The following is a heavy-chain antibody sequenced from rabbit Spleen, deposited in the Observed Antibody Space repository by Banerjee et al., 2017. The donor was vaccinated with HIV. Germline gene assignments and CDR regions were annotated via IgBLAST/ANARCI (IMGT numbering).Heavy chain of an antibody. J-gene: IGHJ6*01. D-gene: IGHD6-1*01. Sequence: QSLEESGGDRVKPGASLILPCTASGFSFSYSDDMCWFRQPPGKGLEWIACIYAGSSNNVYSAAWAKGRFTISKTSSTTVTLQMTSLTAADTATYFCARDASASFSTYGMDLWGPGTLVTVS. V-gene: IGHV1S40*01. CDR3: ARDASASFSTYGMDL. CDR2: IYAGSSNNV. CDR1: GFSFSYSDD.